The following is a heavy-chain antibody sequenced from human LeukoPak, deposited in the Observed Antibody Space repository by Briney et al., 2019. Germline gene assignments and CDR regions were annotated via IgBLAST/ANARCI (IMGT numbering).Heavy chain of an antibody. V-gene: IGHV3-15*01. Sequence: GGSLRLSCAASGCTFSNAWMRWVRQAPGKGLEWVGRIKSKTDGGTTDYAAPVKGRFTISRDDSKNTLYLQMNSLKTEDTAVYYCTTRITIFGVVKDIWGQGTMVTVSS. J-gene: IGHJ3*02. CDR1: GCTFSNAW. CDR2: IKSKTDGGTT. CDR3: TTRITIFGVVKDI. D-gene: IGHD3-3*01.